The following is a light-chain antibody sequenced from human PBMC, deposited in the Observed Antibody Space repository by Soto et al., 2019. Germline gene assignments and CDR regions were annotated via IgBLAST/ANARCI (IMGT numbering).Light chain of an antibody. V-gene: IGKV3-20*01. J-gene: IGKJ2*01. Sequence: EIVLTQSPGTLSLSPGERATLSCRASQSVSSNYLAWYQQKPGQAPRLLIYGASSRATGIPDSFSGSGSGTDFTLTISSLEPEDFAVYYCQQYGSSPYTFGQGTKLEIK. CDR1: QSVSSNY. CDR3: QQYGSSPYT. CDR2: GAS.